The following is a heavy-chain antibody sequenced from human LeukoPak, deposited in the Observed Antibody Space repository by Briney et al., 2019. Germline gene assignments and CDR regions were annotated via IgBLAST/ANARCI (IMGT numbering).Heavy chain of an antibody. CDR2: ISGSGGST. CDR3: AKGITSIAARTAFLFDY. CDR1: GFTFSSYA. V-gene: IGHV3-23*01. Sequence: GGSLRLSCAASGFTFSSYAMSWVRQAPGKGLEWVSAISGSGGSTYYADSVKGRFTISRDNSKNTLYLQMNSLRAEDTAVYYCAKGITSIAARTAFLFDYWGKGTLVTVSS. J-gene: IGHJ4*02. D-gene: IGHD6-6*01.